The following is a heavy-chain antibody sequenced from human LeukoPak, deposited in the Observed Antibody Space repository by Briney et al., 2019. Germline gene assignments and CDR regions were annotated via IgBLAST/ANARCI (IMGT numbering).Heavy chain of an antibody. CDR1: GLTFSSYS. V-gene: IGHV3-21*01. CDR3: ATYDILTGFDY. Sequence: GGSLRLSCAASGLTFSSYSMNWVRQAPGKGLEWVSSISSSSSYIYYADSVKGRFTISRDNAKNSLYLQMNSLRAEDTAVYYCATYDILTGFDYWGQGTLVTVSS. CDR2: ISSSSSYI. D-gene: IGHD3-9*01. J-gene: IGHJ4*02.